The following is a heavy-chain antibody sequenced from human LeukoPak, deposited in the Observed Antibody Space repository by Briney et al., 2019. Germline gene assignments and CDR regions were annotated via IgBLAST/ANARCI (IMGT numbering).Heavy chain of an antibody. CDR2: ISGSDGSI. Sequence: GGSLRLSCAASGFTFSNYAMSWVRQAPGKGLEWVSIISGSDGSIAYVDSVKGRFTISRDNSKNTLYLQMNSLRAEDTAVYYCAKDQYSGYGYYYYYMDVWGKGTTVTVSS. D-gene: IGHD5-12*01. CDR1: GFTFSNYA. V-gene: IGHV3-23*01. CDR3: AKDQYSGYGYYYYYMDV. J-gene: IGHJ6*03.